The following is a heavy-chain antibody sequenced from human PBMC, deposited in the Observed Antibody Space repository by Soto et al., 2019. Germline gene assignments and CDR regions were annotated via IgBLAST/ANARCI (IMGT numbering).Heavy chain of an antibody. CDR2: ISAYNGNT. V-gene: IGHV1-18*01. Sequence: ASVKVSCKASGYTFTSYGISWVRQAPGQGLEWMGWISAYNGNTNYAQKLQGRVTMTTDTSTSTAYMELRSLRSDDTAVYYCARATYYDILIGSMAFDIWGQGTMVTVSS. CDR3: ARATYYDILIGSMAFDI. D-gene: IGHD3-9*01. J-gene: IGHJ3*02. CDR1: GYTFTSYG.